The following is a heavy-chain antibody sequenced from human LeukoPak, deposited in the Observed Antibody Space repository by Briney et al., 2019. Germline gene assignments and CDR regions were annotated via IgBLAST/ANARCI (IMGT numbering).Heavy chain of an antibody. V-gene: IGHV3-9*01. Sequence: GRSLRLSCAASGFTFDDYAMHWVRQAPGKGLEWVSGISWNSGSIGYADSVKGRFTISRDNAKNSLYLQMNSLSAEDTALYYCAKGDRYSSSFDYWGQGTLVTVSS. D-gene: IGHD6-13*01. CDR3: AKGDRYSSSFDY. CDR2: ISWNSGSI. CDR1: GFTFDDYA. J-gene: IGHJ4*02.